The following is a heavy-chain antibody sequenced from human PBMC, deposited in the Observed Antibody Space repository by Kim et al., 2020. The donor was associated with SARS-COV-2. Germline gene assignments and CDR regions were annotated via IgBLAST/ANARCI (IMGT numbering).Heavy chain of an antibody. V-gene: IGHV3-33*01. CDR3: ARGSGSYHDAFDI. D-gene: IGHD3-10*01. Sequence: SADSVKVPFNIHRYNSKNTLYLQMNSLRAEATAVYYCARGSGSYHDAFDIWGQGTMVTVSS. J-gene: IGHJ3*02.